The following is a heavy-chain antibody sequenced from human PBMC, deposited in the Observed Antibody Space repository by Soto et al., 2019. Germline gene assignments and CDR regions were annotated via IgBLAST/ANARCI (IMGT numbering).Heavy chain of an antibody. Sequence: APVKVSCKASGYTFTGYYMHWVRQAPGQGLEWMGWINPNSGGTNYAQKFQGRVTMTRDTSISTAYMELSRLRSDDTAVYYCARERYYDFWSGYYNYFAYWGQGTLVTVSS. CDR2: INPNSGGT. CDR3: ARERYYDFWSGYYNYFAY. V-gene: IGHV1-2*02. D-gene: IGHD3-3*01. CDR1: GYTFTGYY. J-gene: IGHJ4*02.